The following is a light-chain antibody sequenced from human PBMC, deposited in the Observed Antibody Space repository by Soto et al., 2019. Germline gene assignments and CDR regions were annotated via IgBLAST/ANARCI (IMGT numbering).Light chain of an antibody. CDR1: QSVSSN. J-gene: IGKJ4*01. CDR2: GAS. CDR3: QQYNSLPLT. Sequence: ELVLTQSPATLSVSAGARATLSCRASQSVSSNFAWYQQTPGQAPRLLIYGASTRATGIPVRFSVTGSGTEATLTIASLQSEDPQVYSCQQYNSLPLTFGGGTKVDI. V-gene: IGKV3-15*01.